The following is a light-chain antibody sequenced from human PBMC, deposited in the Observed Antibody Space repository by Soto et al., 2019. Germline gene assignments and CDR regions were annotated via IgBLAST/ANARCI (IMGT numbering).Light chain of an antibody. CDR3: GTWDSSLSVYV. V-gene: IGLV1-51*02. CDR2: ENN. CDR1: SSNIGNNY. Sequence: QAVLTQPPSVSAAPGQKVTISCSGSSSNIGNNYVSWYQQLPGTAPKLLIYENNKRPSGIPDRFSGSKSVPSATLGITGLQTGDEADYYCGTWDSSLSVYVFGTGTKLTVL. J-gene: IGLJ1*01.